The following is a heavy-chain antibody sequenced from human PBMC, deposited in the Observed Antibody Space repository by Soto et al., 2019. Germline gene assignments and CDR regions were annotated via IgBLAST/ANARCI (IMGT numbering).Heavy chain of an antibody. CDR2: INHSGST. CDR1: GGSFSGYY. Sequence: SETLSLTCAVYGGSFSGYYWSWIRQPPGKGLEWIGEINHSGSTNYNPSLKSRVTISVDTPKNQFSLKLSSVTAADTAVYYCARGFNMVRGVQNDYWGQGTLVTVSS. CDR3: ARGFNMVRGVQNDY. J-gene: IGHJ4*02. V-gene: IGHV4-34*01. D-gene: IGHD3-10*01.